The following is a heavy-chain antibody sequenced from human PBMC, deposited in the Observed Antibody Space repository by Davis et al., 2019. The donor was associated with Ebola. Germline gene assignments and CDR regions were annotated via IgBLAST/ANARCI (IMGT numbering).Heavy chain of an antibody. CDR2: VYNDGST. J-gene: IGHJ6*02. D-gene: IGHD5-18*01. Sequence: SETLSLACTVSGGSISIYFWSWIRQSPGKGLEWIGYVYNDGSTGYNPSLRSRVTISADTSRRQFSLKLNSMTAADTAVYYCARGRLWLSYYYYGMDVWGQGTTVTVSS. CDR1: GGSISIYF. CDR3: ARGRLWLSYYYYGMDV. V-gene: IGHV4-59*01.